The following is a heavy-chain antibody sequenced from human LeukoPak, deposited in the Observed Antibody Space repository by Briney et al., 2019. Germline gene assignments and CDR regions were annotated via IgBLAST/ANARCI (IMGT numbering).Heavy chain of an antibody. D-gene: IGHD3-3*01. CDR3: ARASGLNYDFWSGETQNWFDP. V-gene: IGHV1-18*01. CDR2: ISAYNGNT. J-gene: IGHJ5*02. CDR1: GYTFTSYG. Sequence: GASVKVSCKASGYTFTSYGISWVRQAPGQGLEWMGWISAYNGNTNYAQKLQGRVTMTTDTSTSTAYMELRSLRSEDTAVYYCARASGLNYDFWSGETQNWFDPWGQGTLVTVSS.